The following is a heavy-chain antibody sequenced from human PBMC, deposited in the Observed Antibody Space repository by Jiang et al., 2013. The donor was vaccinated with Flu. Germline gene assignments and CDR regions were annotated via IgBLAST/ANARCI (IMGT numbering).Heavy chain of an antibody. CDR2: INSDGSST. CDR1: GFTFSSYW. V-gene: IGHV3-74*01. CDR3: ARVSGYSSGWPFDY. J-gene: IGHJ4*02. D-gene: IGHD6-19*01. Sequence: EVQLVESGGGLVQPGGSLRLSCAASGFTFSSYWMHWVRQAPGKGLVWVSRINSDGSSTSYADPVKGRFTISRDNAKNTLYLQMNSLRGEDAAVYYCARVSGYSSGWPFDYWGQGTLITVS.